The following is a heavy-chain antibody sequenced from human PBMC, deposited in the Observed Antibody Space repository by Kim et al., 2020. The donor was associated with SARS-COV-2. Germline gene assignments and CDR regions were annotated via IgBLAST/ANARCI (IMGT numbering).Heavy chain of an antibody. Sequence: SETLSLTCAVYGGSFSGYYWSWIRQPPGKGLEWIGEINHSGSTNYNPSLKSRVTISVDTSKNQFSLKLGSVTAADTAVYYCARGGVRYSSLSGPKYFNY. V-gene: IGHV4-34*01. J-gene: IGHJ4*01. CDR2: INHSGST. CDR3: ARGGVRYSSLSGPKYFNY. D-gene: IGHD6-13*01. CDR1: GGSFSGYY.